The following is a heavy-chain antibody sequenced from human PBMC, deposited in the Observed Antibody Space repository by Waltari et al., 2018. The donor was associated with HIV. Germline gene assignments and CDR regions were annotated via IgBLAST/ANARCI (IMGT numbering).Heavy chain of an antibody. D-gene: IGHD3-9*01. J-gene: IGHJ4*02. CDR1: GGTFSSYA. CDR3: AREGALRYFDWVYDY. CDR2: IIPIVGTA. Sequence: QVQLVQSGAEVKNPGSSVKVSCKASGGTFSSYAISWVRQAPGQRLEWMVGIIPIVGTAKYAQKFQGRGTSTADESTSTAYMELSSLRAEDTAVYYCAREGALRYFDWVYDYWGQGTLVTVSS. V-gene: IGHV1-69*01.